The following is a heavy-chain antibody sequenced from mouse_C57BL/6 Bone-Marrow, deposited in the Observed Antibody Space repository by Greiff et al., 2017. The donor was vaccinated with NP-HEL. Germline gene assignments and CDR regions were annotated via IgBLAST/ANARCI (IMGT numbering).Heavy chain of an antibody. V-gene: IGHV1-64*01. J-gene: IGHJ3*01. Sequence: QVQLKQPGAELVKPGASVKLSCKASGYTFTSYWMHWVKQRPGQGLEWIGMIHPNSGSTNYNEKFKSKATLTVDKSSSTAYMQLSSLTSEDSAVYYCARWSLRSAWFAYWGQGTLVTVSA. CDR1: GYTFTSYW. CDR2: IHPNSGST. CDR3: ARWSLRSAWFAY. D-gene: IGHD1-1*01.